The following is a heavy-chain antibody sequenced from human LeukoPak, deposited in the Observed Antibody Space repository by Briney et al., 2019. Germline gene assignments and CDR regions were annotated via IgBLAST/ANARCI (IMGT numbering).Heavy chain of an antibody. CDR1: GGSFSGYY. CDR2: INHSGST. Sequence: SETLSLTCAVYGGSFSGYYWSWIRQPPGKGLEWMGEINHSGSTNYNPSLKSRVTISLDTSKNQFSLKLSSVTAADTAVFYCARAEYNWNMDYYFGMDVWGQGTTVTVYS. J-gene: IGHJ6*02. CDR3: ARAEYNWNMDYYFGMDV. D-gene: IGHD1-20*01. V-gene: IGHV4-34*01.